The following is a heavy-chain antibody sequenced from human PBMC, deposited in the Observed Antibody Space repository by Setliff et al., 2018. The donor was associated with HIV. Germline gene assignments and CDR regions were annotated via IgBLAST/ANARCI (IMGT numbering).Heavy chain of an antibody. J-gene: IGHJ3*01. V-gene: IGHV1-2*06. Sequence: ASVKVSCKSTGYTFTAYYIHWVRQAPGHELQLMGRIEPSSGGTNYIQKFQGRVTITRDTSIYTVYMELTGLTSDDTAVYYCARQDHSSVNTGSLYAFDVWGQGTMVTVSS. D-gene: IGHD2-8*02. CDR2: IEPSSGGT. CDR3: ARQDHSSVNTGSLYAFDV. CDR1: GYTFTAYY.